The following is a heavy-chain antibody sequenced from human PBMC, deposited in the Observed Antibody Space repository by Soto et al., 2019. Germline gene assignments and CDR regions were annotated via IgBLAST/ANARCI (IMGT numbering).Heavy chain of an antibody. CDR1: GFTFSSYV. D-gene: IGHD2-21*01. Sequence: QVQLVESGGGVVQPGRSLRLSCAAAGFTFSSYVMYWVRQAPGKGLDWVGLISYDGSNKYYADSVKGRFTISRDNSKNTVYLQMNSLRADDTAVYYCATKVVIVLDYWGQGTLVTVSS. V-gene: IGHV3-30-3*01. J-gene: IGHJ4*02. CDR3: ATKVVIVLDY. CDR2: ISYDGSNK.